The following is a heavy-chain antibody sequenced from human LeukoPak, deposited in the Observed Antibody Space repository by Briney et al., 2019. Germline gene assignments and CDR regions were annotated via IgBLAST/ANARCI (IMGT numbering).Heavy chain of an antibody. J-gene: IGHJ5*02. CDR2: ISSSSSYI. Sequence: KPGGSLRLSCAASGFTFSSYSMNWVRQAPGKGLEWVSSISSSSSYIYYADSVKGRFTISRDNAKNSLYLQMNSLRAEDTAVYYCARARIAAINWFDPWGQGTLVTVSS. D-gene: IGHD6-6*01. CDR1: GFTFSSYS. CDR3: ARARIAAINWFDP. V-gene: IGHV3-21*01.